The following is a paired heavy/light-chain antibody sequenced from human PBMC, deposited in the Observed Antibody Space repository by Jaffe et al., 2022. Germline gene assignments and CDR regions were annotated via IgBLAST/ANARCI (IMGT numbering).Heavy chain of an antibody. CDR3: AKDKRIGGYCSSTSCYFFDY. Sequence: EVQLLESGGGLVQPGGSLRLSCAASGFTFSSYAMSWVRQAPGKGLEWVSAISGSGGSTYYADSVKGRFTISRDNSKNTLYLQMNSLRAEDTAVYYCAKDKRIGGYCSSTSCYFFDYWGQGTLVTVSS. CDR1: GFTFSSYA. V-gene: IGHV3-23*01. D-gene: IGHD2-2*01. CDR2: ISGSGGST. J-gene: IGHJ4*02.
Light chain of an antibody. V-gene: IGKV1-9*01. CDR2: AAS. Sequence: DIQLTQSPSFLSASVGDRVTITCRASQGISSYLAWYQQKPGKAPKLLIYAASTLQSGVPSRFSGSGSGTEFTLTISSLQPEDFATYYCQQHGTFGQGTKLEIK. J-gene: IGKJ2*02. CDR3: QQHGT. CDR1: QGISSY.